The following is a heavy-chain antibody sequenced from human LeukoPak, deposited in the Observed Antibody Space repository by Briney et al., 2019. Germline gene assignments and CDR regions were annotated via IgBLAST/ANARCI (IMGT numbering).Heavy chain of an antibody. J-gene: IGHJ5*02. Sequence: SETLSLTCTVSGGSISSYYWSWIRQPAGKGLEWIGRIYTSGSTNYNPSLKSRVTMSVDTSKNQFSLKLSSVTAADTAVYYCARDREYCSSTSCYTGWFDPWGQGTLVTVSS. V-gene: IGHV4-4*07. D-gene: IGHD2-2*02. CDR1: GGSISSYY. CDR2: IYTSGST. CDR3: ARDREYCSSTSCYTGWFDP.